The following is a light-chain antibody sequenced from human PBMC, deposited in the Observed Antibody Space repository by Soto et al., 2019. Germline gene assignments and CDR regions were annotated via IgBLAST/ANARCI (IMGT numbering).Light chain of an antibody. Sequence: EIVLTQSPATLSLSPGERATLSCRASQSVSSYLAWYQQKSGQVPRLVIYDASNRATGIPGRFSGSGSGTDFTLTISSLEPEDFGVYYCQQRSSWPRTFGKGTKVEIK. CDR1: QSVSSY. J-gene: IGKJ1*01. CDR3: QQRSSWPRT. V-gene: IGKV3-11*01. CDR2: DAS.